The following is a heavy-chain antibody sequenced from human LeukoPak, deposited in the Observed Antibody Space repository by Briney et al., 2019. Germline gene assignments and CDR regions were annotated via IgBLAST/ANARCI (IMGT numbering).Heavy chain of an antibody. Sequence: PGGSLRLSCAASGFTFSSYEMNWVRQAPGKGLEWVSVLYSGGGAYYTDSVRGRFTISRDSSKNTLYLQMNSLRADDTAIYYCVGQTHKGYWGQGTLVTVSS. CDR1: GFTFSSYE. J-gene: IGHJ4*02. CDR2: LYSGGGA. V-gene: IGHV3-53*01. CDR3: VGQTHKGY.